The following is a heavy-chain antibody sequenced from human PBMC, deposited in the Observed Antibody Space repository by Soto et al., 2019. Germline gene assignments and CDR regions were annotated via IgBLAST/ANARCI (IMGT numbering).Heavy chain of an antibody. CDR2: ISGSGGNT. D-gene: IGHD3-22*01. V-gene: IGHV3-23*01. CDR3: AKGVAYYYDSSGPY. J-gene: IGHJ4*02. CDR1: GFTFSSYA. Sequence: GGSLRLSCAASGFTFSSYAMSWVRQAPGKGLEWVSAISGSGGNTYYADSVKGRFTISRDNSKNTLYLQMNSLRAEDTAVYYCAKGVAYYYDSSGPYWGQGTLVTVSS.